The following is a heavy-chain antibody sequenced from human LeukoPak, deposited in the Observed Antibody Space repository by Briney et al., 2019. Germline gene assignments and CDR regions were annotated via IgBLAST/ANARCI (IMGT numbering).Heavy chain of an antibody. V-gene: IGHV3-64D*09. CDR1: GFPFSSYA. CDR2: ISDSGGST. Sequence: GGSLRLSCSASGFPFSSYAMHWVRQAPGKGLEYVSAISDSGGSTYYADSVKGRFTISRDNSKNTPYLQMSSLRAEDTAVYFCVRGYSFGPYGMDVWGQGTTVTVSS. CDR3: VRGYSFGPYGMDV. D-gene: IGHD2-15*01. J-gene: IGHJ6*02.